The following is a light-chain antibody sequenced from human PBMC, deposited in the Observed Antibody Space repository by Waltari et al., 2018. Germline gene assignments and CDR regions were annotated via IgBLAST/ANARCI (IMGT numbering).Light chain of an antibody. V-gene: IGKV1-5*03. J-gene: IGKJ3*01. CDR3: QQYDSYSVTLT. Sequence: DIQITQSPSTLSAAVGDRVTITCRASQSINNWVAWYQQKPGKAPKILIYKASTLESGVPSRFSGSGSETEFTLTISSLQPDDFATYFCQQYDSYSVTLTFGPGPKVAI. CDR2: KAS. CDR1: QSINNW.